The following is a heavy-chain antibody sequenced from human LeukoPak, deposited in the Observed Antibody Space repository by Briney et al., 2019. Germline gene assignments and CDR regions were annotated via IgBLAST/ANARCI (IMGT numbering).Heavy chain of an antibody. CDR3: TTATYCGGDCYPYYFDY. CDR1: GFTFSNAW. Sequence: GGSLRLSCAASGFTFSNAWMSWVRQAPGKGLEWVGRIKSKTDGGTTDYAAPVKGRFTISRDDSKNTLYLQMNSLKTEDTAVYYCTTATYCGGDCYPYYFDYWGQGTLVTVSS. V-gene: IGHV3-15*01. D-gene: IGHD2-21*02. J-gene: IGHJ4*02. CDR2: IKSKTDGGTT.